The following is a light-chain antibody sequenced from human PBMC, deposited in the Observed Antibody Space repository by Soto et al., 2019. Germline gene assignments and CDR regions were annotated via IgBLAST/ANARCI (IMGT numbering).Light chain of an antibody. CDR3: HQYGSSTRT. J-gene: IGKJ1*01. CDR1: QSVSSSY. CDR2: GAS. Sequence: EIVFTQSPGTLSLSPGERATLSCRASQSVSSSYLAWYQQKPGQAPRLLIYGASSRATGIPDRFSGSGSGTDFTLTISRLEPEDFAVDYCHQYGSSTRTFGQGTKVDIK. V-gene: IGKV3-20*01.